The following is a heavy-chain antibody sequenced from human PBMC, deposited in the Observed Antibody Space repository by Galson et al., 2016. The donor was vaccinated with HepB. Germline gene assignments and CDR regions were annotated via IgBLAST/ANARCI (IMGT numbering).Heavy chain of an antibody. CDR2: INPNSGDT. CDR1: GYTFTGYN. V-gene: IGHV1-2*02. Sequence: SVKVSCKASGYTFTGYNMHWVRQAPGQGLEWMGWINPNSGDTKYAQKFQGRVTMTRDTSISTAHMELSRLRSDDTAVYYCARAQRAGYSSGWYNYWGRGTITQTRYNRPGCMGLSRRGAGDTAVYYCARAQRAGYSSGWYNYGGRGTLVTVSS. CDR3: ARAQRAGYSSGWYNYWGRGTITQTRYNRPGCMGLSRRGAGDTAVYYCARAQRAGYSSGWYNY. D-gene: IGHD6-19*01. J-gene: IGHJ4*02.